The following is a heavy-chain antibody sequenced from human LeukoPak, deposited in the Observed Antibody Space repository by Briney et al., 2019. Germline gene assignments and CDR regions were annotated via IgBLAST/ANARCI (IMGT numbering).Heavy chain of an antibody. CDR3: AFLYYDILTGYYDY. CDR1: GGTFSSYA. J-gene: IGHJ4*02. CDR2: IIPILGIA. V-gene: IGHV1-69*04. D-gene: IGHD3-9*01. Sequence: ASVKVSFKASGGTFSSYAISWVRQAPGQGLEWMGRIIPILGIANYAQKFQGRVTITADKSTSTAYMELSSLRSEDTAVYYCAFLYYDILTGYYDYWGQGTLVTVSS.